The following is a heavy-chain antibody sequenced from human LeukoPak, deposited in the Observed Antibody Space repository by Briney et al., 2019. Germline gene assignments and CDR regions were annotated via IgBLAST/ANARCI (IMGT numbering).Heavy chain of an antibody. D-gene: IGHD3-22*01. Sequence: ASVKVSCKASGYTFTSCDINWVRQATGQGLEWMGWMNPNSGNTGYAQKFQGRVTMTRNTSISTAYMELSSLRSEDTAVYYCARGFPYYYDSSGNNMGYWGQGTLVTVSS. CDR3: ARGFPYYYDSSGNNMGY. J-gene: IGHJ4*02. V-gene: IGHV1-8*01. CDR1: GYTFTSCD. CDR2: MNPNSGNT.